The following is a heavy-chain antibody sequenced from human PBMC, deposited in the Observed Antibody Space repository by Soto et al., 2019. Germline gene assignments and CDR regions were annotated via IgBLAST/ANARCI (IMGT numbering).Heavy chain of an antibody. CDR1: GGTFSSYT. CDR2: IIPILGIA. J-gene: IGHJ3*02. D-gene: IGHD1-26*01. Sequence: QVQLVQSGAEVKKPGSSVKVSCKASGGTFSSYTISWVRQAPGQGLEWMGRIIPILGIANYAQKFQGRVTITADKSTSTAYMELSSLRSEDTAVYYCARGWSYSPAFDIWGQVTMVTVSS. V-gene: IGHV1-69*02. CDR3: ARGWSYSPAFDI.